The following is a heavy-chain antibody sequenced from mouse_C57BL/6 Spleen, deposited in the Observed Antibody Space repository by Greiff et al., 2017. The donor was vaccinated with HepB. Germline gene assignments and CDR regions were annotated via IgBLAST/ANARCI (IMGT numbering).Heavy chain of an antibody. V-gene: IGHV1-80*01. D-gene: IGHD2-12*01. CDR1: GYAFSSYW. Sequence: VQLQESGAELVKPGASVKISCKASGYAFSSYWMNWVKQRPGKGLEWIGQIYPGDGDTNYNGKFKGKATLTADKSSSTAYMQLSSLTSEDSAVYFCARNDLGDEFAYWGQGTLVTVSA. CDR3: ARNDLGDEFAY. J-gene: IGHJ3*01. CDR2: IYPGDGDT.